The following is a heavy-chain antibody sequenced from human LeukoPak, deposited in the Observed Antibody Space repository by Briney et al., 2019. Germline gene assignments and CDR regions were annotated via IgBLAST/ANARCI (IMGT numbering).Heavy chain of an antibody. CDR2: IYTSGST. Sequence: SETLSLTCTVYGGSFSGYYWSWIRQPPGKGLEWIGRIYTSGSTNYNPSLKSRVTMSVDTSKNQFSLKLSSVTAADTAVYYCARENFYELRFDPWGQGTLVTVSS. CDR1: GGSFSGYY. V-gene: IGHV4-4*07. J-gene: IGHJ5*02. D-gene: IGHD5/OR15-5a*01. CDR3: ARENFYELRFDP.